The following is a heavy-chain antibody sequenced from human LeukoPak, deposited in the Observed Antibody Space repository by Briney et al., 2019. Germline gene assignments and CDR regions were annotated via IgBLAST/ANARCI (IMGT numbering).Heavy chain of an antibody. D-gene: IGHD2-2*02. J-gene: IGHJ5*02. V-gene: IGHV3-23*01. CDR2: ISGSGGST. Sequence: GGSLRLSCVASGFTFSSYAMTWVRQAPGKGLEWVSTISGSGGSTYYADSVKGRFTISRDNSKNTLYVQMNSLRAEDTAVYYCARILSYCSSTSCYTSGENWFDPWGQGTLVTVSS. CDR3: ARILSYCSSTSCYTSGENWFDP. CDR1: GFTFSSYA.